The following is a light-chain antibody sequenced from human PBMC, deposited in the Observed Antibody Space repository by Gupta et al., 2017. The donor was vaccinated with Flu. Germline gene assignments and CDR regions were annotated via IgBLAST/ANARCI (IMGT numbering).Light chain of an antibody. CDR2: EGS. CDR1: QSRLHYDGKTY. CDR3: MQCMEHPFT. Sequence: VTPGQPASISCRASQSRLHYDGKTYFFWYLQRPDQPPQLLFYEGSNRGSGVPDRFRDSGSGTDFTLKISRVEAEDIGVYYCMQCMEHPFTFGHGTKVDIK. J-gene: IGKJ3*01. V-gene: IGKV2D-29*01.